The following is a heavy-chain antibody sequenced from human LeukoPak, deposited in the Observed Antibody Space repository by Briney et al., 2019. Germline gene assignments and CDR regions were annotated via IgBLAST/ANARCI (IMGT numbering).Heavy chain of an antibody. J-gene: IGHJ3*02. CDR1: GGPISSYY. Sequence: SETLSLTCTVSGGPISSYYWSWIRQPPGKGLEWIGYIYYSGSTNYNPSLKSRVTISVDTSKNQFSLKLSSMTAADTAVYYCARHADYYDSSGADAFDIWGQGTMVTVSS. CDR2: IYYSGST. V-gene: IGHV4-59*08. CDR3: ARHADYYDSSGADAFDI. D-gene: IGHD3-22*01.